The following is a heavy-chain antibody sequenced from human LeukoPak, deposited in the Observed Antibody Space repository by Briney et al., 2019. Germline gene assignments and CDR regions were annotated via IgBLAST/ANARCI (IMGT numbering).Heavy chain of an antibody. V-gene: IGHV3-30-3*01. CDR2: ISYDGSNN. D-gene: IGHD1-26*01. CDR3: ARSRVGLPGNYYYYYGMDV. J-gene: IGHJ6*02. CDR1: GFIFSNYA. Sequence: GGSLRLSCAASGFIFSNYAMHWVRQAPGKGLEWVAVISYDGSNNYYADSVKGRFTISRDNSRNTLYLQMNSLRAEDTTVYYCARSRVGLPGNYYYYYGMDVWGQGTTVTVSS.